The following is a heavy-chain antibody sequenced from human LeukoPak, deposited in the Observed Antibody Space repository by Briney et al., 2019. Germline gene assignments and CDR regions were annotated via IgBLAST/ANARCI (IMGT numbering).Heavy chain of an antibody. CDR3: ARDRDWNSGFDY. D-gene: IGHD1-7*01. V-gene: IGHV3-21*01. J-gene: IGHJ4*02. CDR1: GFTFSSYN. Sequence: GGSLRLSCAASGFTFSSYNMKWVRQAPGMGLEWVSSISTSSSYIYYADSVKGRFTISRDNAKNSLNLQMNSLRVEDTAVYYCARDRDWNSGFDYWGQGTLVTVSS. CDR2: ISTSSSYI.